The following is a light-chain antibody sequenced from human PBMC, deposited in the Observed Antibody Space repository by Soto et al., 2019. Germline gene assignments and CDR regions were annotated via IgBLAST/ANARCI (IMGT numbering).Light chain of an antibody. CDR1: SSNIGSNY. V-gene: IGLV1-51*01. J-gene: IGLJ2*01. CDR2: DNN. CDR3: GTWDSSLTAGGV. Sequence: QSVLTQPPSVSAAPGQKVTISCSGSSSNIGSNYVSWYQQLPGTAPKVLIYDNNKRASGTPDRFSGSKSGTSATLVITGLQTGDEADYYCGTWDSSLTAGGVFGGGTKLPS.